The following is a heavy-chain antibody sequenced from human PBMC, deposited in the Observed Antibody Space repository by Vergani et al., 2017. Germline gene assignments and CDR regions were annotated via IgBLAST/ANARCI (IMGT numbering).Heavy chain of an antibody. CDR1: GFTFSSYG. CDR2: IWYDGSNK. CDR3: ARDFADPHDRYFDY. V-gene: IGHV3-33*01. J-gene: IGHJ4*02. Sequence: QVQLVESGGGVVQPGRSLRLSCAASGFTFSSYGMHWVRQAPGKGLEWVAVIWYDGSNKYYADSVKGRFTISRDNSKNTLYLQMNSLRAEDTAVYYCARDFADPHDRYFDYWGQGTLVTVSS.